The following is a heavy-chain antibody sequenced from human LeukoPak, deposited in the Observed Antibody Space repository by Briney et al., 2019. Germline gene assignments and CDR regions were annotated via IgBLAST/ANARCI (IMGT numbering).Heavy chain of an antibody. V-gene: IGHV4-59*01. CDR1: GGSISSYY. CDR2: VYYSGST. CDR3: ARGYDGSGYYFFDY. D-gene: IGHD3-22*01. J-gene: IGHJ4*02. Sequence: PSDTLSLTCTISGGSISSYYWSWVRQPPGKGLEWIGYVYYSGSTNYNPSLKSRVTISVDTSKNQFSLKLSSVTAADTAVYYCARGYDGSGYYFFDYWGQGTLVTVSS.